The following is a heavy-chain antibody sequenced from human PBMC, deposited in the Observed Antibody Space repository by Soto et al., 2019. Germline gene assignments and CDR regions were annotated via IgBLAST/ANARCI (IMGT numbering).Heavy chain of an antibody. J-gene: IGHJ6*02. CDR3: AKVQKAWRQWLAQGHYYGMDV. CDR2: IWYDGSNK. D-gene: IGHD6-19*01. CDR1: GFTFSSYG. Sequence: QPGGSLRLSCAASGFTFSSYGMHWVRQAPGKGLEWVAVIWYDGSNKYYADSVKGRFTITRDNSKNTLYLQMNSLRAEDTAVYYCAKVQKAWRQWLAQGHYYGMDVWGQGTTVTVSS. V-gene: IGHV3-33*06.